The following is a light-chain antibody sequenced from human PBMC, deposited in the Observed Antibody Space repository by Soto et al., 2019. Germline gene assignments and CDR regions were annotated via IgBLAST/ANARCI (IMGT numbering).Light chain of an antibody. CDR2: AAS. J-gene: IGKJ2*01. Sequence: AIRMTQSPSSLSAATGDRVTITCRASQGISSYLSWYQQKPGKATKLLIYAASTLQSGVPSRFSGSGSGTDVTLTISCLQSEDVATYYFQKYYSYPYTFGHGTKLEIK. CDR3: QKYYSYPYT. V-gene: IGKV1-8*01. CDR1: QGISSY.